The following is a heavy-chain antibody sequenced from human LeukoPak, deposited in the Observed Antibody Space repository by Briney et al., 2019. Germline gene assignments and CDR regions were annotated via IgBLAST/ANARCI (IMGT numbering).Heavy chain of an antibody. CDR2: IYYSGST. CDR3: ARGFDSDWFDP. CDR1: GGSISSYY. V-gene: IGHV4-59*01. D-gene: IGHD2-21*01. J-gene: IGHJ5*02. Sequence: SETLSLTCTVPGGSISSYYWSWIRQPPGKGLEWIGYIYYSGSTNYNPSLKSRVTISVDTSKNQFSLKLSSVTAADTAVYYCARGFDSDWFDPWGQGTLVTVSS.